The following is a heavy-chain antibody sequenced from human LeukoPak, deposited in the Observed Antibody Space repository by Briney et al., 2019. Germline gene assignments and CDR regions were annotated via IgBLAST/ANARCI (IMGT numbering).Heavy chain of an antibody. V-gene: IGHV4-34*01. CDR1: GGSFSGYY. CDR2: INHSGST. Sequence: PSETLSLTCAVYGGSFSGYYWSWIRQPPGKGLEWIGEINHSGSTNYNPSLKSRVTISVDTSKNQFSLKLSSVTAADTAVYYCARRQLSPRLFDYWGQGTLVTVSS. J-gene: IGHJ4*02. CDR3: ARRQLSPRLFDY.